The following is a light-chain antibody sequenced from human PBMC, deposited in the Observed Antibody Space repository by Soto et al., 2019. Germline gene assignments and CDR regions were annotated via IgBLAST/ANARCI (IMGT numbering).Light chain of an antibody. CDR1: QRVSSSY. Sequence: TQSPGTLSLSPGERATLSCRASQRVSSSYQVWYQQKPGKAPKLLIYAASTLQSGVPSRFSGSGSGTDFTLTISCLQSEDFATYYCQQYYSYPLTFGGGTKVEIK. CDR3: QQYYSYPLT. CDR2: AAS. V-gene: IGKV1-8*01. J-gene: IGKJ4*01.